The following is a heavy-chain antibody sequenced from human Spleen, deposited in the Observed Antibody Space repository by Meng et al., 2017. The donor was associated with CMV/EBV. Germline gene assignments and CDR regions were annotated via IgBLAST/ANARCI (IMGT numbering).Heavy chain of an antibody. J-gene: IGHJ4*02. CDR3: ARDRQKGHCSGGSCYLDY. Sequence: GGSLRLSCAASGFTFRNYNMNWVRQAPGKGLAWVSLISSSSSHMNYADSVKGRFTISRDNAKNSLYLQMTSLRAEDTAVYYCARDRQKGHCSGGSCYLDYWGQGTLVTVSS. CDR1: GFTFRNYN. V-gene: IGHV3-21*01. D-gene: IGHD2-15*01. CDR2: ISSSSSHM.